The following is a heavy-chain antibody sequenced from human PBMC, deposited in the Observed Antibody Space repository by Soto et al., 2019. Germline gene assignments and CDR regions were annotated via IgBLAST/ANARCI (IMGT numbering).Heavy chain of an antibody. V-gene: IGHV3-33*01. CDR2: IWYDGSNK. J-gene: IGHJ4*02. CDR3: ARDDSSGYYLPDY. Sequence: QVQLVESGGGVVQPGRSLRLSCAASGFIFSSYGMHWVRQAPGKGLEWVAVIWYDGSNKYYADSVKGRFTISRDNSKNMLYLQMNSLRAEDTAVYYCARDDSSGYYLPDYWGQGTLVTVSS. D-gene: IGHD3-22*01. CDR1: GFIFSSYG.